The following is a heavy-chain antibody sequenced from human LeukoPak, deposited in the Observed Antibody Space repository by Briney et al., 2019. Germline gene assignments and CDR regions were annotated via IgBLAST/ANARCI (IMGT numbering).Heavy chain of an antibody. J-gene: IGHJ4*02. CDR2: IYHSGST. V-gene: IGHV4-30-2*01. D-gene: IGHD4-17*01. CDR3: ARDNGDYYFDY. Sequence: SQTLSLTCAVSDGSISSGGYSWSWIRQPPGKGLEWIGYIYHSGSTYYNPSLKSRVTISVDRSKNQFSLKLSSVTAADTAVYYRARDNGDYYFDYWGQGTLVTVSS. CDR1: DGSISSGGYS.